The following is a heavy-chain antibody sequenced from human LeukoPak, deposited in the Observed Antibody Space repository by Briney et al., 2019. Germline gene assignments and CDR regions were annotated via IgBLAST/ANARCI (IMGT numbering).Heavy chain of an antibody. J-gene: IGHJ4*02. CDR3: ARREWIQLWRY. CDR2: INHSGST. D-gene: IGHD5-18*01. Sequence: MSSETLSLTCAVYGGSFGGYYWSWIRQPPGKGLEWIGEINHSGSTNYNPSLKSRVTISVDTSKNQFSLKLSSVTAADTAVYYCARREWIQLWRYWGQGTLVTVSS. CDR1: GGSFGGYY. V-gene: IGHV4-34*01.